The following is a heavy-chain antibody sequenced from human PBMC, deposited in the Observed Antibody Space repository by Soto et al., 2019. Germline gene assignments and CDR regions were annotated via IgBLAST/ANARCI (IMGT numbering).Heavy chain of an antibody. J-gene: IGHJ5*02. Sequence: SETLSLTCTVSGGSISSYYWSWIRQPPGKGLEWIGYIYYSGSTNYNPSLKSRVTISVDTSKSQFSLKLSSVTAADTAVYYCARYPGIRRYPKWFDPRGQGTLVTVSS. CDR1: GGSISSYY. CDR2: IYYSGST. V-gene: IGHV4-59*01. D-gene: IGHD1-1*01. CDR3: ARYPGIRRYPKWFDP.